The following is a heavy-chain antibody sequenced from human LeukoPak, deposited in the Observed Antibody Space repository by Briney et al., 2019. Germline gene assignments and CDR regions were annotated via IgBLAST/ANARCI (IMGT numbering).Heavy chain of an antibody. CDR1: GYSISSGYY. Sequence: SETLSLTCAVSGYSISSGYYWGWIRQPPGKGLEWIGSIYHSGSTYYNPSLKSRVTISVDTSKNQFSLKLSSVTAADTAVYYYARDPSGSFTNWFDPWGQGTLVTVSS. D-gene: IGHD3-10*01. V-gene: IGHV4-38-2*02. CDR2: IYHSGST. CDR3: ARDPSGSFTNWFDP. J-gene: IGHJ5*02.